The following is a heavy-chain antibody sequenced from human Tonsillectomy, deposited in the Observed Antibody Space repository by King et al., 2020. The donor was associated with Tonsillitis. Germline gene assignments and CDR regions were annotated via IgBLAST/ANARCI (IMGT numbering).Heavy chain of an antibody. CDR1: GYTLTELS. CDR2: FDPEDGET. J-gene: IGHJ5*02. D-gene: IGHD3-22*01. Sequence: QLVQSGAEVKKPGASVKVSCKVSGYTLTELSMHWVRQAPGKGLEWMGGFDPEDGETIYAQKFQGRVTMTEDTSTDTAYMELSSLRSEDTAVYYCATGSAPGGYYAPRRIGSDWFDPGGQGTLVTVSA. CDR3: ATGSAPGGYYAPRRIGSDWFDP. V-gene: IGHV1-24*01.